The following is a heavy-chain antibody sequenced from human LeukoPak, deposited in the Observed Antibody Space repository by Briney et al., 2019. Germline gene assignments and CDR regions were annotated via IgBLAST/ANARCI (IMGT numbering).Heavy chain of an antibody. J-gene: IGHJ6*04. CDR2: IDLDGVNT. V-gene: IGHV3-74*01. CDR3: AELGITMIGGV. Sequence: GGSLRLSCAASGFTFSTYWMRWVRQAPGKGLGWVSRIDLDGVNTYYADSVKGRFTISRDNAKNTRYLRMNSLRAEDTAVYYCAELGITMIGGVWGKGTTVTISS. CDR1: GFTFSTYW. D-gene: IGHD3-10*02.